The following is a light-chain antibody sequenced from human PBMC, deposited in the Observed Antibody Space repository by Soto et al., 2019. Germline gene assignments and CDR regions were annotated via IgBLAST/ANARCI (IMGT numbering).Light chain of an antibody. V-gene: IGLV1-40*01. CDR3: QSYDNILSGPL. CDR1: RSNVGANYD. CDR2: KNN. Sequence: QSVLTQPTSVSGAPGQTITISCTGSRSNVGANYDVHWYQVLPGAGPRLLIYKNNNRPSGVPDRFSGSKSGTSASLAITGLRAEDEADYYCQSYDNILSGPLFGGGTKVTVL. J-gene: IGLJ3*02.